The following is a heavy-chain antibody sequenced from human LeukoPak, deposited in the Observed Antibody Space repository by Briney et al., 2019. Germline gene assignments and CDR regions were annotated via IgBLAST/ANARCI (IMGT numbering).Heavy chain of an antibody. CDR2: IIPIFGTA. CDR1: GGTFSSYA. CDR3: ARVSYSSSSALDNWFDP. V-gene: IGHV1-69*13. J-gene: IGHJ5*02. Sequence: SVKVSCKASGGTFSSYAISWVRQAPGQGLEWMGGIIPIFGTANYAQKFQGRDTITADESTSTAYMELSSLRSEDTAVYYCARVSYSSSSALDNWFDPWGQGTLVTVSS. D-gene: IGHD6-6*01.